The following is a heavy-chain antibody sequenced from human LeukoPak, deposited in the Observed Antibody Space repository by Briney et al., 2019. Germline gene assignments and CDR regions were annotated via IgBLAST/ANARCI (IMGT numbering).Heavy chain of an antibody. D-gene: IGHD2-2*01. CDR3: ARDRDYCSSISCYCYFDC. J-gene: IGHJ4*02. V-gene: IGHV3-33*01. CDR2: IWYDESNK. Sequence: PGGSLRLSCAASGFTFTSYGMHWVRQAPGKGLEWVAVIWYDESNKYYADSVKGRFTISRDNSKNTLYLQMNSLRADDTAVYYCARDRDYCSSISCYCYFDCWGQGALVTVSS. CDR1: GFTFTSYG.